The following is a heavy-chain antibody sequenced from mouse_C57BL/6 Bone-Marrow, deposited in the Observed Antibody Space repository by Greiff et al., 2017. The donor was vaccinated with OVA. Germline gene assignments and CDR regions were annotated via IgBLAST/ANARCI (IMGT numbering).Heavy chain of an antibody. CDR1: GYTFTDYY. J-gene: IGHJ2*01. CDR3: AKIYYDYDGFDY. D-gene: IGHD2-4*01. V-gene: IGHV1-26*01. Sequence: EVQLQQSGPELVKPGASVKISCKASGYTFTDYYMNWVKQSHGKSLEWIGDINPNNGGTSYNQKFKGKATLTVDKSSSTAYMELRSLTSEDSAVYYCAKIYYDYDGFDYWGQGTTLTVSS. CDR2: INPNNGGT.